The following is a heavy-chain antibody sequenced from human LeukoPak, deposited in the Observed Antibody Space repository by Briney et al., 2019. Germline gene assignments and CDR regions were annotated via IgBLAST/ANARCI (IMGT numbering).Heavy chain of an antibody. CDR2: ISGNGDST. J-gene: IGHJ4*02. D-gene: IGHD3-10*01. Sequence: GGSLRLSCAASGFTLSSYAMSWVRQAPGKGLEWVSTISGNGDSTYYADSVKGRLTISRDNSKNTLYLQMNSLRAEDTAVYNCARGRGSYSLDYWGQGTLVTVSS. CDR3: ARGRGSYSLDY. CDR1: GFTLSSYA. V-gene: IGHV3-23*01.